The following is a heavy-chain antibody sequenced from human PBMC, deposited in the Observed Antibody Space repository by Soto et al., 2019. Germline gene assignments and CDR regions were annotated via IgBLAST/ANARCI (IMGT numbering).Heavy chain of an antibody. CDR3: ASPLRYCSSTSCPNDAFDI. CDR2: MNPNSGNT. D-gene: IGHD2-2*01. J-gene: IGHJ3*02. Sequence: ASVKVSCKASGYTFTSYDINWVRQATGQGLEWMGWMNPNSGNTGYAQKFQGRVTMTRNTSISTAYMELSSLRSEDTAVYYCASPLRYCSSTSCPNDAFDIWGQGTMVTVSS. CDR1: GYTFTSYD. V-gene: IGHV1-8*01.